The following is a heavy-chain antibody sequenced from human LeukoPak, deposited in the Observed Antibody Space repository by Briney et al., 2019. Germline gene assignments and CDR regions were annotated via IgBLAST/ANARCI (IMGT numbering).Heavy chain of an antibody. CDR3: ARVVVPPAIRGKWFDP. V-gene: IGHV1-2*02. J-gene: IGHJ5*02. D-gene: IGHD2-2*02. Sequence: ASVKVSCKTSGCTFTDYYIHWVRQAPGQGLEWMGWINPNSGGTNHAQKFQGRVTMSRDTSISTVYMELSRLRSDDTAEYYCARVVVPPAIRGKWFDPWGQGTLVTVSS. CDR1: GCTFTDYY. CDR2: INPNSGGT.